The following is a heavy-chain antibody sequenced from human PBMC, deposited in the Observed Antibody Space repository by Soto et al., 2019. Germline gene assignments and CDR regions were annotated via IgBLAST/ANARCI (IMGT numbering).Heavy chain of an antibody. V-gene: IGHV3-23*01. CDR2: ISANGGIT. J-gene: IGHJ2*01. CDR3: AKDKYTDSVRKVWFFDY. D-gene: IGHD2-15*01. Sequence: EVQLLESGGGLVKPGGSLRLSCAASGFTFSKYAMSWVRLAPGKGLEWVSSISANGGITDYADSVKGRFTISRDNFQNILSLQMDSRRGDDTALYFCAKDKYTDSVRKVWFFDYWGRGTLVTVSS. CDR1: GFTFSKYA.